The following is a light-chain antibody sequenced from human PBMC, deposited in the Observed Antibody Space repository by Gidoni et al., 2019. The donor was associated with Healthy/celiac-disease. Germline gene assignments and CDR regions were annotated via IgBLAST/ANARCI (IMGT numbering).Light chain of an antibody. CDR2: AAS. CDR3: QQSYCTVWT. V-gene: IGKV1-39*01. J-gene: IGKJ1*01. Sequence: DTQMTQSPSSLSASVGDRVTITCRASQSISSYLNWYQQKPGKAPKLLIYAASSLQSGVPSRFSGSGSVTDFTLTISSLQPEDFATYYFQQSYCTVWTFGQGTKVEIK. CDR1: QSISSY.